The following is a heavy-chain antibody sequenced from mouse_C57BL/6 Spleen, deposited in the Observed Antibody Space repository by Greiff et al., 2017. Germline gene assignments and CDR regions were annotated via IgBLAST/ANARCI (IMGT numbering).Heavy chain of an antibody. CDR1: GYTFTSYW. CDR2: IHPNSGST. D-gene: IGHD1-3*01. Sequence: QVQLQQPGAELVKPGASVTLSCKASGYTFTSYWMHWVKQTPGQGLEWIGMIHPNSGSTNYNEKFKSKATLTVDKSSSTAYMQLSSLTSEDSAVYYGEYSRHWYFDVWGTGTTVTVSS. CDR3: EYSRHWYFDV. J-gene: IGHJ1*03. V-gene: IGHV1-64*01.